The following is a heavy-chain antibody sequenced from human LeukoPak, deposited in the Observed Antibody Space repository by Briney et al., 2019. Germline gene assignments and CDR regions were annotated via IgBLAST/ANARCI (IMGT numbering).Heavy chain of an antibody. CDR3: EDGIRDAFDY. CDR1: RFSCTDYP. J-gene: IGHJ4*02. V-gene: IGHV3-48*02. Sequence: CPGLSCATPRFSCTDYPMNWVCKAPGKGQQRTSNLRTTAEGAQYAYYADSVKGGVSISRDDGKNTLYLHMNSLRDDDTFVFQAEDGIRDAFDYWGQGILVTVSS. CDR2: LRTTAEGAQYA. D-gene: IGHD5-24*01.